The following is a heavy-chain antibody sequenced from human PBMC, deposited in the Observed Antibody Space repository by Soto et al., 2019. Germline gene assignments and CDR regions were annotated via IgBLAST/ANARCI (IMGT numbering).Heavy chain of an antibody. J-gene: IGHJ1*01. D-gene: IGHD1-1*01. Sequence: QIQLVQSGAEVKKPGASVKVSCKASGYNFFDYGVSWVRQAPGQGLEWMGWVSPKSGNTDYARKVQGRVTMTTDISTSTAYMELRGLISDDTGGYYCARGRTVSSIGPLLVWGQGTLVSVSS. CDR3: ARGRTVSSIGPLLV. CDR2: VSPKSGNT. CDR1: GYNFFDYG. V-gene: IGHV1-18*01.